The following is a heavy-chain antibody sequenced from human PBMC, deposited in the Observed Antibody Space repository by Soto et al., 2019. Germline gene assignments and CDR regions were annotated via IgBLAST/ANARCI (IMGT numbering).Heavy chain of an antibody. J-gene: IGHJ6*03. CDR3: AKSLLFVDHGYMDV. Sequence: VKVSCKASGGSFTSYSFTWVRQAPGQGLEWMGRIIPIQGKANYALKFQDRVTITADRSTRTVYMELTSLRPEDTAVYFCAKSLLFVDHGYMDVWGKGTTVTVSS. D-gene: IGHD2-21*01. V-gene: IGHV1-69*02. CDR2: IIPIQGKA. CDR1: GGSFTSYS.